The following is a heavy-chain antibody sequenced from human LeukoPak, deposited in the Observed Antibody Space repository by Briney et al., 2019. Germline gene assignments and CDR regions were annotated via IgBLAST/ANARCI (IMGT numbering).Heavy chain of an antibody. CDR3: TIDGLWFGELLAYYYYMDV. J-gene: IGHJ6*03. D-gene: IGHD3-10*01. Sequence: PGGSLRLSCTAYGFTFGDYAMSWVRQAPGKGLEWVGFIRSKAYGGTTEYAASVKGRFTISRDDSKSTAYLQMNSLKTEDTAVYYCTIDGLWFGELLAYYYYMDVWGKGTTVTISS. CDR1: GFTFGDYA. CDR2: IRSKAYGGTT. V-gene: IGHV3-49*04.